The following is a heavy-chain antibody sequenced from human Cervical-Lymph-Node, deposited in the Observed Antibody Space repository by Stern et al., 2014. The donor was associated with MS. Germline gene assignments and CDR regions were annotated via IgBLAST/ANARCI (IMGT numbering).Heavy chain of an antibody. V-gene: IGHV4-59*01. J-gene: IGHJ3*02. CDR2: IYYSGST. Sequence: GQLQESGPGLVKPSETLSLTCTVSGGSISSYYWSWIRQPPGKGLEWLGYIYYSGSTNYNPSLKSRVTISVDTSKNQVSLKVTSVTAADTAVYYCARVRYYSSGLDAFDIWGQGTKVTVSS. D-gene: IGHD3-22*01. CDR1: GGSISSYY. CDR3: ARVRYYSSGLDAFDI.